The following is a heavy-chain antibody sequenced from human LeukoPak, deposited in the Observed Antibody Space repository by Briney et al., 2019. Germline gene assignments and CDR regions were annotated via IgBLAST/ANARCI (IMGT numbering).Heavy chain of an antibody. Sequence: GASVKVSCKASGGTFSSYAISWVRQAPGQGLEWMGGIIPIFGTANYAQKFQGRVTITADKSTSTAYMELSSLRSEDTAVYYCARMRNGVREYYFDYWGQGTLVTVSS. D-gene: IGHD3-10*01. CDR1: GGTFSSYA. CDR2: IIPIFGTA. CDR3: ARMRNGVREYYFDY. J-gene: IGHJ4*02. V-gene: IGHV1-69*06.